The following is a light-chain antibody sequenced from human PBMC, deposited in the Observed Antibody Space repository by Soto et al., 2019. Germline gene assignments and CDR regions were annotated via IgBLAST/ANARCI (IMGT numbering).Light chain of an antibody. CDR2: DAS. CDR3: QQYGTSRWT. CDR1: QNVSNSY. Sequence: EIVLTQSPATLSLSPGERATLSCGASQNVSNSYLAWYQQKPGLAPRLLIYDASSRAIGIPDRFSGSGSGADFTLTISRLEPEDFALYYCQQYGTSRWTFGQGTKVEIK. J-gene: IGKJ1*01. V-gene: IGKV3D-20*01.